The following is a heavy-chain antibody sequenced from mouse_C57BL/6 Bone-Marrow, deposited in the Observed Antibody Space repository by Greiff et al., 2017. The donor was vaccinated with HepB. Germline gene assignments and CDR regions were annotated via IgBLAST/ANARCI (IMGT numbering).Heavy chain of an antibody. Sequence: VKLMESGAELARPGASVKLSCKASGYTFTSYGISWVKQRTGQGLEWIGEIYPRSGNNYYNEKFKGKATLTADKSSSTAYMELRSLTSEDSAVYFCAREGYYFDYWGQGTTLTVSS. J-gene: IGHJ2*01. CDR2: IYPRSGNN. CDR3: AREGYYFDY. V-gene: IGHV1-81*01. CDR1: GYTFTSYG.